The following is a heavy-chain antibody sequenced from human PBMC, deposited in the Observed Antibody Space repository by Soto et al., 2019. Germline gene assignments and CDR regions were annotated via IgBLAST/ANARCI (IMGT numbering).Heavy chain of an antibody. CDR3: TRGRMRIVNLYYFDF. CDR1: GYTFSNYD. CDR2: MNPSRGNT. J-gene: IGHJ4*02. V-gene: IGHV1-8*01. D-gene: IGHD2-15*01. Sequence: GASVKVSCKTSGYTFSNYDITWVRQATGQGLEWMGWMNPSRGNTGFAQKFQGRVTMTRNTSISTAYMELSSLTSEDTAVYYCTRGRMRIVNLYYFDFWGQGTLVTVSS.